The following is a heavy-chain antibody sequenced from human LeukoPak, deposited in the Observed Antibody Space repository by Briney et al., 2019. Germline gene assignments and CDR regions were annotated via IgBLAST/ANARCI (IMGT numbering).Heavy chain of an antibody. CDR3: AKDMTTVISWFDP. D-gene: IGHD4-11*01. V-gene: IGHV3-30*18. Sequence: GVSLRLSCAASGFTFSSYGMHWVRQAPGKGLEWVAVISYGGSNKYYADSVKGRFTISRDNSKNTLYLQMNSLRAEDTAVYYCAKDMTTVISWFDPWGQGTLVTVSS. CDR1: GFTFSSYG. J-gene: IGHJ5*02. CDR2: ISYGGSNK.